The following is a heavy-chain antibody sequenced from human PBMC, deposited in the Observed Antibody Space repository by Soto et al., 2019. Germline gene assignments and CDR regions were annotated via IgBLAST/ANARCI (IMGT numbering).Heavy chain of an antibody. CDR3: ARVSMRGVLEVLSWGRAYYFDY. V-gene: IGHV1-8*01. CDR1: GYTFTSYD. J-gene: IGHJ4*02. D-gene: IGHD7-27*01. Sequence: ASLNVSCKPSGYTFTSYDINWVRQATGQGLEWMGWMNPNSGNTGYAQKFQGRVTMTRNNSISTAYMELSSLRSEDTAVYYCARVSMRGVLEVLSWGRAYYFDYWGQGTLVTVSS. CDR2: MNPNSGNT.